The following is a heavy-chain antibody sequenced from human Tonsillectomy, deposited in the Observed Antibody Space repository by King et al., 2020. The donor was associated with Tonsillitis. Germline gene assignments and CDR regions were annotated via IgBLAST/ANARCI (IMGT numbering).Heavy chain of an antibody. CDR1: GGSFSGYY. CDR3: ARSDDGFDI. V-gene: IGHV4-34*01. Sequence: VQLQQWGAGLLKPSETLSLTCAVYGGSFSGYYWSWIRQPPGKGLEWIGEINHSGSTNYNPSLRSRVIVLVDTSKNQFSLKVSSVSAADTAVYYCARSDDGFDIWGQGTMVTVSS. CDR2: INHSGST. J-gene: IGHJ3*02.